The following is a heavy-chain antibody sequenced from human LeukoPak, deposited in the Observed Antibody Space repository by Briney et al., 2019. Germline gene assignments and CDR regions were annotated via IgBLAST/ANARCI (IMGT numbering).Heavy chain of an antibody. CDR3: ARDSGGSCGY. J-gene: IGHJ4*02. CDR1: GFTFSSYA. V-gene: IGHV3-30-3*01. Sequence: PGRSLRLSCAASGFTFSSYAMHWVRQAPGKGLEWVAVISYDGSNKYYAGSVKGRFTISRDNSKNTLYLQMNSLRAEDTAVYYCARDSGGSCGYWGQGTLVIVSS. CDR2: ISYDGSNK. D-gene: IGHD2-15*01.